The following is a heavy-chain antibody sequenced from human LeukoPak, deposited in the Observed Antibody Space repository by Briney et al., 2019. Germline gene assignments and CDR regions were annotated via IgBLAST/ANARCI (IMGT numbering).Heavy chain of an antibody. CDR3: ARDLSWTAMDY. CDR1: GFSFGTYG. CDR2: ITSSGGST. Sequence: GGSLRLSCAASGFSFGTYGMSWVRQAPGKGLEWVSSITSSGGSTYYADSVKGRFTISRDNSKNTLYLQMNRLRAEDTAVYYCARDLSWTAMDYWGQGTLVTVSS. J-gene: IGHJ4*02. V-gene: IGHV3-23*01. D-gene: IGHD5-18*01.